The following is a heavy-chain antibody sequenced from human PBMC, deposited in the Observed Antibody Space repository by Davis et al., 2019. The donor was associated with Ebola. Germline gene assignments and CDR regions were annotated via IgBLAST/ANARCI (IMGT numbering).Heavy chain of an antibody. D-gene: IGHD2-21*02. V-gene: IGHV4-34*01. CDR3: ASSYCGGDCAFDY. CDR1: GGSFSDYY. Sequence: MPSETLSLTCAVYGGSFSDYYWSWIRQPPEKGLDWIGEINPSGSTNYNPSLKSRVTISVDTSKNQFSLKLSSVAAADTAVYYCASSYCGGDCAFDYWGQGTLVTVSS. J-gene: IGHJ4*02. CDR2: INPSGST.